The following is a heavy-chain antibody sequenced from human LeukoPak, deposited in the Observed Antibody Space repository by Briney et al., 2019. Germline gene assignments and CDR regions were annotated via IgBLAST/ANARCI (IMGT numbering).Heavy chain of an antibody. V-gene: IGHV1-2*02. Sequence: ASVKVSCKASGYTFTGYYMHWVRQAPGQGLEWMGWISPNSGGTNYAQKFQGRVTMTRDTSISTAYMELSRLRSDDTAVYYCAREEQHDSSGYYDGAVDYWGQGTLVTVSS. J-gene: IGHJ4*02. CDR1: GYTFTGYY. CDR3: AREEQHDSSGYYDGAVDY. CDR2: ISPNSGGT. D-gene: IGHD3-22*01.